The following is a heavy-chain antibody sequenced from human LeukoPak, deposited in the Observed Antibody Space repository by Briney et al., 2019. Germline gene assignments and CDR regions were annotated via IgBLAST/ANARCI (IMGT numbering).Heavy chain of an antibody. CDR3: ARGARAGYNLEPFDY. CDR1: GGSFSGYY. Sequence: SETLSLMCAVYGGSFSGYYCSWIRQPPGKGLEWIGYIYYSGSTKYNPSLKSRVTISVDTSKNQFSLKLSSVTAADTAVYYCARGARAGYNLEPFDYWGQGTLVTVSS. D-gene: IGHD5-24*01. J-gene: IGHJ4*02. V-gene: IGHV4-59*08. CDR2: IYYSGST.